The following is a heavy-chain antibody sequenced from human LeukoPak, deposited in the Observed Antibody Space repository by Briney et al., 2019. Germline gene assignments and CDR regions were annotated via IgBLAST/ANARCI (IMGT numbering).Heavy chain of an antibody. Sequence: GGSLRFSCTASGFTFSSYWMSWVRQAPGKGLEWVADIKPDGSEGYYVDSVKGRFAISRDNAKNSLYLQMNSLRAEDTAVYSCARDSKLRSGGLFDPWGQGTLVTVSS. CDR2: IKPDGSEG. CDR1: GFTFSSYW. V-gene: IGHV3-7*01. J-gene: IGHJ5*02. CDR3: ARDSKLRSGGLFDP. D-gene: IGHD2-15*01.